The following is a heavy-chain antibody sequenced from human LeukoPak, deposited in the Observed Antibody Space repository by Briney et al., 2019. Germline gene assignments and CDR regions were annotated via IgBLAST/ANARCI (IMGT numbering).Heavy chain of an antibody. CDR2: IYHSGST. CDR3: ARTTEAHSWRTRYYDYYMDV. J-gene: IGHJ6*03. V-gene: IGHV4-38-2*02. Sequence: SETLSLTCTVSGYSISSGYYWGWIRQPPGKGLEWIGNIYHSGSTNYNPSLKSRVTISVDTSKNQFSLKLSSVTAADTAVYYCARTTEAHSWRTRYYDYYMDVWGKGTTVTVSS. D-gene: IGHD6-13*01. CDR1: GYSISSGYY.